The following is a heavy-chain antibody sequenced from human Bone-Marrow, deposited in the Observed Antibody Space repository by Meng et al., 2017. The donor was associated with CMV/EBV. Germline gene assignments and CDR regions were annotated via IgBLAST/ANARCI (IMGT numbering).Heavy chain of an antibody. CDR3: AREDIVVVPAARFDP. D-gene: IGHD2-2*01. V-gene: IGHV4-4*07. Sequence: QVQLQESGPGLVKPSETLSLTCTVSGGSISSYYWSWIRQPAGKGLEWIGRIYTSGSTNYNPPLKSRVTMSVDTSKNQFSLKLSSVTAADTAVYYCAREDIVVVPAARFDPWGQGTLVTVSS. CDR2: IYTSGST. J-gene: IGHJ5*02. CDR1: GGSISSYY.